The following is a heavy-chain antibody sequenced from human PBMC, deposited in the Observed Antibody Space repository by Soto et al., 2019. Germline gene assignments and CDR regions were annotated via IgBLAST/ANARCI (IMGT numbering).Heavy chain of an antibody. CDR3: AGGGYCSRTSCPTGGY. V-gene: IGHV4-34*01. CDR1: GGSFSGYY. D-gene: IGHD2-2*01. CDR2: INHSGST. J-gene: IGHJ4*02. Sequence: SETLSLTCAVYGGSFSGYYWSWIRQPPGKGLEWIGEINHSGSTNYNPSLKSRVTISVDTSKNQFSLKLSSVTAADTAVYYCAGGGYCSRTSCPTGGYWGQGTLVTVSS.